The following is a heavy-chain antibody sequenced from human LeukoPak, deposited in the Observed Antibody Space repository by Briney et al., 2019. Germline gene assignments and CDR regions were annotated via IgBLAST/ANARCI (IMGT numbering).Heavy chain of an antibody. CDR1: GYTFTSYG. D-gene: IGHD1-26*01. Sequence: GASVKVSCKASGYTFTSYGITWVGQAPGQGLEWMGWSSAYNGNTNYAQKLQGRVTMTTDTSTNTAYMELRSLRSDDTAVYYCARDRYEWKLAGSGMQVWGQGTTVTVSS. CDR2: SSAYNGNT. CDR3: ARDRYEWKLAGSGMQV. J-gene: IGHJ6*02. V-gene: IGHV1-18*01.